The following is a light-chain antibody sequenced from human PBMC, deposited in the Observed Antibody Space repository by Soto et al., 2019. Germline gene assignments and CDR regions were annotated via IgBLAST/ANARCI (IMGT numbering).Light chain of an antibody. J-gene: IGKJ3*01. Sequence: DIVMTQSPLSLPVTPGEPASISCRSSHSLLDSDGYNYLDWYLQKPGQSPQLLVYLGSTRSSGVPDRFSGSGPGTEFTLKISRVEAEDVGVHYCMQALQTPFTFGPGTKVDIK. CDR2: LGS. CDR1: HSLLDSDGYNY. CDR3: MQALQTPFT. V-gene: IGKV2-28*01.